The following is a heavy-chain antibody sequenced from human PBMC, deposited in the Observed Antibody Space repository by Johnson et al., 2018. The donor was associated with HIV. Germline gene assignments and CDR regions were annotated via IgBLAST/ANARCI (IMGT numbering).Heavy chain of an antibody. CDR2: ISWNSGSI. D-gene: IGHD4-23*01. CDR1: GFTFDDYG. CDR3: ARVSDDYGGNPAAWGAFDI. V-gene: IGHV3-20*04. Sequence: VQLVESGGGVVRPGGSLRLSCAASGFTFDDYGMSWVRQAPGKGLEWVSGISWNSGSIGYADSVKGRFTISRDNATNSLYLQMNSLRAEDTALYYCARVSDDYGGNPAAWGAFDIWGQGTMVTVSS. J-gene: IGHJ3*02.